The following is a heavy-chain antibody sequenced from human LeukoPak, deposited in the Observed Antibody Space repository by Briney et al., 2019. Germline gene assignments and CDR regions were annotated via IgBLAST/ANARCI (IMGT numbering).Heavy chain of an antibody. J-gene: IGHJ4*02. CDR1: GFTFSSYS. D-gene: IGHD3-22*01. CDR3: ARDRSQYYDSSGYYHDY. CDR2: ISSSSSYI. Sequence: PGGSLRLSCAASGFTFSSYSMNWVRRAPGKGLEWVSSISSSSSYIYYADSVKGRFTISRDNAKNSLYLQMNSLRAEDTAVYYCARDRSQYYDSSGYYHDYWGQGTLVTVSS. V-gene: IGHV3-21*01.